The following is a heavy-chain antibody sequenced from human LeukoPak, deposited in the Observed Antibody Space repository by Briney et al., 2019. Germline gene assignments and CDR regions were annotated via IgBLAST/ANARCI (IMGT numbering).Heavy chain of an antibody. V-gene: IGHV1-69*06. CDR2: IIPIFDTT. Sequence: GASVKVSCKASGGTFSSSAINWVRQAPGQGLEWMGAIIPIFDTTNDAQNFQGRVTITADKSTSTVYMELSSLRFDDTAVYYCARESDYSSGYFDSWGQGTLVTVSS. CDR3: ARESDYSSGYFDS. J-gene: IGHJ4*02. D-gene: IGHD6-19*01. CDR1: GGTFSSSA.